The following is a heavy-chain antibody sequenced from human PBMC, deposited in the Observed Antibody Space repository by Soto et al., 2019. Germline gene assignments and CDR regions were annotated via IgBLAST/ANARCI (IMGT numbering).Heavy chain of an antibody. V-gene: IGHV4-34*01. CDR2: INHSGST. Sequence: SETLSLTSAVYGGSFSGYYWSWIRQPPGKGLEWTGEINHSGSTNYNPSLKSRVTISVDTSKNQFSLKLSSVTAADTAVYYCARVAVVVVAATVFDYWGQGTLVTVSS. D-gene: IGHD2-15*01. J-gene: IGHJ4*02. CDR3: ARVAVVVVAATVFDY. CDR1: GGSFSGYY.